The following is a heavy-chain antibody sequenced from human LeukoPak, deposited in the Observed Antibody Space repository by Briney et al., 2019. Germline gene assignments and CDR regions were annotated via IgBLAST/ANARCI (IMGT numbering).Heavy chain of an antibody. D-gene: IGHD3-10*01. CDR1: GFTFSLSW. J-gene: IGHJ4*02. CDR2: ISGSGGST. CDR3: ARVYGPNDY. V-gene: IGHV3-23*01. Sequence: GGSLRLSCAASGFTFSLSWMHWVRQAPGKGLEWVSAISGSGGSTYYADSVKGRFTISRDNSKNTLYLQMNSLRAEDTAVYYCARVYGPNDYWGQGTLVTVSS.